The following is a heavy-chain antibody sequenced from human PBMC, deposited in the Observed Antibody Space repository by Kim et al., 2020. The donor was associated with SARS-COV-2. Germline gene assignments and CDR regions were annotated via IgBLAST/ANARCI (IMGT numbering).Heavy chain of an antibody. CDR2: IYYSGST. Sequence: SETLSLTCTVSGGSISSGGYYWSWIRQHPGKGLEWIGYIYYSGSTYYNPSLKSRVTISVDTSKNQFSLKLSSGTAADTAVYYCARDHRHYSYGPIGAFDIWGQGTMVTVSS. J-gene: IGHJ3*02. CDR3: ARDHRHYSYGPIGAFDI. CDR1: GGSISSGGYY. D-gene: IGHD5-18*01. V-gene: IGHV4-31*03.